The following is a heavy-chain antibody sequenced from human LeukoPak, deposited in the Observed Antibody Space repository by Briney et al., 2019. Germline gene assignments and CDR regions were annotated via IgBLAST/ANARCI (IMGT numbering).Heavy chain of an antibody. J-gene: IGHJ4*02. CDR2: ISGSGGST. D-gene: IGHD3-22*01. CDR1: GFTFSSFA. Sequence: AGGSLRLSCAASGFTFSSFAMSWVRQAPGKGLEWVSVISGSGGSTYYADSVKGRFIISRDKSKNTLYLQMNSLRAEDTAIYYCAKGKYYHDSSGYRLFDYWGQGTLLTVSS. V-gene: IGHV3-23*01. CDR3: AKGKYYHDSSGYRLFDY.